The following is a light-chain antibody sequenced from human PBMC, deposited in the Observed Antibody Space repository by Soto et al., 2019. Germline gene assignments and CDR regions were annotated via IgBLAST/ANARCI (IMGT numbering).Light chain of an antibody. Sequence: IQLTQSPSPRPPSLGDRVTFICRASDDITNYLAWYQQKAGKAPKLLIYDASTLYSGVPSRFSGSGSGTEFTLTISSMQPDDLATYYCQQYHGFSRTFGQGTKVDI. V-gene: IGKV1-9*01. J-gene: IGKJ1*01. CDR3: QQYHGFSRT. CDR1: DDITNY. CDR2: DAS.